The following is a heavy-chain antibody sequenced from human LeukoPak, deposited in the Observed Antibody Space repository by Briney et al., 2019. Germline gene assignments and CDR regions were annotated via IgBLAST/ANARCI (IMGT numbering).Heavy chain of an antibody. D-gene: IGHD6-19*01. V-gene: IGHV3-23*01. CDR2: ISGSGGST. Sequence: GGSLRLSCAASRFTFSSYAMSWVRQAPGKGLEWVSAISGSGGSTYYADSVKGRFTISRDNSKNTLYLQMNSLRAEDTAVYYCAKDLVAVAGQEGGMDVWGQGTTVTVSS. CDR3: AKDLVAVAGQEGGMDV. J-gene: IGHJ6*02. CDR1: RFTFSSYA.